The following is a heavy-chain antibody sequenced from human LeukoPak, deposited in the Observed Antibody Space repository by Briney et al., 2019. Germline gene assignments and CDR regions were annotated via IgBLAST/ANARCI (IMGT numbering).Heavy chain of an antibody. D-gene: IGHD3-10*01. CDR1: RCIFTSYW. V-gene: IGHV5-51*01. Sequence: ESLKISCQASRCIFTSYWIGWVRQMPGKGLEWMVIIYPGDSDTRYSPSFQGQVTISLDKSISTAYLQWSSLTASDTAMYYCARGLTYGSGSNFDYWGPGSLVTVSS. CDR3: ARGLTYGSGSNFDY. J-gene: IGHJ4*01. CDR2: IYPGDSDT.